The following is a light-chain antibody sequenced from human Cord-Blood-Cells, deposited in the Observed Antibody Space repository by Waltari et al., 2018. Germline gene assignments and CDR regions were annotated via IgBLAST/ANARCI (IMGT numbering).Light chain of an antibody. CDR1: SSDVGGYNY. Sequence: QSALTQPRSVSGSPGQSVTISCTGTSSDVGGYNYVSWYQQHPGKAPKHMIYDVSKRPSGVPYRFSVSKSGNTASLTISGLQAEDEADYYCCSYAGSYTYVVGTGTKVTVL. CDR3: CSYAGSYTYV. CDR2: DVS. J-gene: IGLJ1*01. V-gene: IGLV2-11*01.